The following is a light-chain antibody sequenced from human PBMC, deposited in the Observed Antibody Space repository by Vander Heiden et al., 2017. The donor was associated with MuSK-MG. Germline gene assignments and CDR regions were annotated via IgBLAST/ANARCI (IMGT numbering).Light chain of an antibody. J-gene: IGLJ3*02. CDR3: AAWDDSLNGV. Sequence: QSVLTQPPSASGTPGQRVTISCSGSTSNIGSNTVNWYRQRPGTAPKLLIYNNHQRPAGVPDRFSGSKSGTSASLAISGLQSEDEADYYCAAWDDSLNGVFGGGTKLTVL. CDR2: NNH. V-gene: IGLV1-44*01. CDR1: TSNIGSNT.